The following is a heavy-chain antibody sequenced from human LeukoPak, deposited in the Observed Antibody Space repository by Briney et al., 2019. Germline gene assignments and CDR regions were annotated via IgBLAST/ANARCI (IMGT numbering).Heavy chain of an antibody. CDR1: GGSSSGYS. Sequence: SETLSLTCAVYGGSSSGYSWSWIRQPPGKGLEWLGEITHSGSTDYNPSLKSRVTISVDTSKKQFSLKLTSVTAADTAVYYCARVRLGELSLRYWGQGTLVTVSS. J-gene: IGHJ4*02. CDR3: ARVRLGELSLRY. V-gene: IGHV4-34*01. D-gene: IGHD3-16*02. CDR2: ITHSGST.